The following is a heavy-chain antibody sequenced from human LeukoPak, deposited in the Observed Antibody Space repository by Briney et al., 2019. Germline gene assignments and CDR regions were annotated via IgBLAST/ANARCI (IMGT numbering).Heavy chain of an antibody. CDR1: GFTFSNYD. J-gene: IGHJ5*02. CDR3: AKDLSRAVAADWFDP. D-gene: IGHD6-19*01. CDR2: ISDSGGST. V-gene: IGHV3-23*01. Sequence: PGGSLRLSCAASGFTFSNYDMSWVRHAPGKGLERVSSISDSGGSTYYADSVKGRFTISRGNSKNTLYLQMTNLRAADTAVYYCAKDLSRAVAADWFDPWDQGSLVTVSS.